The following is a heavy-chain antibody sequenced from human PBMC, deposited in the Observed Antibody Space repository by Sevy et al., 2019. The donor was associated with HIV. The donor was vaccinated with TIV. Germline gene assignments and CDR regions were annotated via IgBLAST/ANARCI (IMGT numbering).Heavy chain of an antibody. CDR3: ARLRYSDPSGQYYGGGADYFDY. D-gene: IGHD3-22*01. J-gene: IGHJ4*02. CDR1: GYTFSVHY. V-gene: IGHV1-2*02. CDR2: INPNTGDT. Sequence: ASVKVSCSTSGYTFSVHYIYWVRQAAGQGLGWMGWINPNTGDTNFSPTFQGRVTMTRDSSINTAYMELSRLTSADTAVYFCARLRYSDPSGQYYGGGADYFDYWGQGTLVTVSS.